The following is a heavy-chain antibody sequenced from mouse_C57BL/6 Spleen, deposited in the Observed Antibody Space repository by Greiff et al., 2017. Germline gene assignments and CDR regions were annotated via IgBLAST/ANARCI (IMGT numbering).Heavy chain of an antibody. Sequence: QVQLQQSGPELVKPGASVKISCKASGYSFTSYYIHWVKQRPGQGLEWIGWIYPGSGNTQHNEKVTGQATLTADTSSSTAYMQLSSLTSEDSAVYYCARRDSNYGYFDVWGKGTTVTVSS. CDR3: ARRDSNYGYFDV. CDR2: IYPGSGNT. J-gene: IGHJ1*03. CDR1: GYSFTSYY. V-gene: IGHV1-66*01. D-gene: IGHD2-5*01.